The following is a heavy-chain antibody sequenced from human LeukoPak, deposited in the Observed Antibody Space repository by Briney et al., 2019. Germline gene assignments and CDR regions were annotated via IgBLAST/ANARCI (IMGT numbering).Heavy chain of an antibody. J-gene: IGHJ4*02. V-gene: IGHV2-70*11. CDR1: GFSLSTSGMC. D-gene: IGHD6-13*01. CDR3: ARAIRSSWYIDY. CDR2: IDWDDDK. Sequence: SGPALVEPTQTLTLACTFSGFSLSTSGMCVSWIRQPPGKALEWLARIDWDDDKYYSTSLKTRLTISKDTSKNQVVLTMTNVDPVDTATYYCARAIRSSWYIDYWGQGTLVTVSS.